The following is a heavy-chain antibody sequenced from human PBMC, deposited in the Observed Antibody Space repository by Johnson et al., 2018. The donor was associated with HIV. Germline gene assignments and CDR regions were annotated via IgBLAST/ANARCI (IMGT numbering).Heavy chain of an antibody. CDR3: AKSPGKDHGGNSGGIDI. CDR1: GFIFNTYS. J-gene: IGHJ3*02. CDR2: VSYNGIHV. V-gene: IGHV3-30*02. D-gene: IGHD4-23*01. Sequence: QVQLVESGGGLVQPGGSLRLSCAASGFIFNTYSMHWVRQAPGNGLEWLAFVSYNGIHVSYSDSVRGRFTISRDISKNTLYLQMNSLRAEDTAVYYCAKSPGKDHGGNSGGIDIWGQGTMVTVSA.